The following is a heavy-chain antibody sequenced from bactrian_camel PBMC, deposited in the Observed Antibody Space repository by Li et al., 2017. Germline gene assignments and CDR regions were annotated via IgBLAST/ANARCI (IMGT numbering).Heavy chain of an antibody. V-gene: IGHV3S67*01. CDR2: IDDDGNT. D-gene: IGHD6*01. Sequence: VQLVESGGGTVQAGGSLRLSCVVAGFSKNTKCMGWFRQAPGKEREGVAAIDDDGNTGYAESVRGRFTISQDSTKNTFDLQMNNMKPEDSAMYYCASAAYNSNWPRLEKRYYKYWGQGTQVTVS. J-gene: IGHJ4*01. CDR1: GFSKNTKC. CDR3: ASAAYNSNWPRLEKRYYKY.